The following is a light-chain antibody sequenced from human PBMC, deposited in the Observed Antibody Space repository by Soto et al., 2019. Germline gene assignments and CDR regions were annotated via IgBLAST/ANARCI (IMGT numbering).Light chain of an antibody. CDR1: QSVYSS. V-gene: IGKV3-20*01. CDR3: QQYSSSRT. CDR2: GAS. Sequence: ETVMTQSPATLSVSPGERATLSCRASQSVYSSLAWYQQKPGQAPRLLIYGASSRATGIPDRFSGSGSGTDFTLTISRLEPEDFAVYYCQQYSSSRTFGQGTKV. J-gene: IGKJ1*01.